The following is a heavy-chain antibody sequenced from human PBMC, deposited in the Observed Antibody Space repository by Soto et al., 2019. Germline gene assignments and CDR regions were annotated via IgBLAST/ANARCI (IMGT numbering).Heavy chain of an antibody. V-gene: IGHV1-69*02. CDR3: ARGYRGYDCFDY. J-gene: IGHJ4*02. D-gene: IGHD5-12*01. CDR2: IIPILGIA. CDR1: GGTFSSYT. Sequence: QVQLVQSGAEVKKPGSSVKVSCKASGGTFSSYTISWVRQAPGQGLEWMGRIIPILGIANYAQKFQGRVTITADKSTSTAYMELSSLRSEDTAVYYCARGYRGYDCFDYWGQGTLVTVSS.